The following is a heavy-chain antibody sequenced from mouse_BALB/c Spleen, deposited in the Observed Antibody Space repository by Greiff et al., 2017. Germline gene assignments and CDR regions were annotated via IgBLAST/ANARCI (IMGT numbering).Heavy chain of an antibody. Sequence: EVQLVESGGGLVQPGGSLKLSCAASGFTFSSYGMSWVRQTPDKRLELVATINSNGGSTYYPDSVKGRFTISRDNAKNTLYLQMSSLKSEDTAMYYCARVAQYGAMDYWGQGTSVTVSS. J-gene: IGHJ4*01. CDR2: INSNGGST. V-gene: IGHV5-6-3*01. CDR1: GFTFSSYG. D-gene: IGHD2-10*02. CDR3: ARVAQYGAMDY.